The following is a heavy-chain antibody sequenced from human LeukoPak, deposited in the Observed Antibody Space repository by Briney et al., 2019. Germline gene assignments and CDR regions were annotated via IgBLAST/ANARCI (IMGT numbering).Heavy chain of an antibody. V-gene: IGHV3-23*01. Sequence: GGSLRLSCSASGFTFSSYAMSWVRQAPGKGLEWVSAISGSGGSTYYADSVKGRFTISRDKSKNTLYLQMNSLRAEDTAVYYCAKNRYDSSGYTYFDYWGQGTLVTVSS. CDR1: GFTFSSYA. CDR3: AKNRYDSSGYTYFDY. J-gene: IGHJ4*01. D-gene: IGHD3-22*01. CDR2: ISGSGGST.